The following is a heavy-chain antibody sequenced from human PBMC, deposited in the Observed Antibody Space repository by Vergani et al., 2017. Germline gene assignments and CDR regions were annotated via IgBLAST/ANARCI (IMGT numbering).Heavy chain of an antibody. CDR3: VRGGRGDHGDFWSRLGP. D-gene: IGHD3-3*01. CDR2: ISSDSNHV. CDR1: GFTFGSYA. J-gene: IGHJ5*02. Sequence: EVKLLESGGGLVQPGGSLRLSCAASGFTFGSYAMNWVRQAPGKGLEWLAYISSDSNHVDHAASVKGRFTISRNNGKIALYLQMSSLRVEDSAVYYCVRGGRGDHGDFWSRLGPWGQGTRVIVSS. V-gene: IGHV3-48*01.